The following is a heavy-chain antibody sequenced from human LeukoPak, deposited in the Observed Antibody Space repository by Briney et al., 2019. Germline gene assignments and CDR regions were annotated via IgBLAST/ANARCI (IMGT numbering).Heavy chain of an antibody. CDR1: GFTFSNYA. CDR3: ARVIGYSYGYVDY. V-gene: IGHV3-23*01. D-gene: IGHD5-18*01. Sequence: PGGSLRLSCAASGFTFSNYAMSWVRQAPGKGLEWVSAISGSGGSTYYADSVKGRFTISRDNSKNTLYLQMNSLRAEDTAVYYCARVIGYSYGYVDYWGQGTLVTVSS. J-gene: IGHJ4*02. CDR2: ISGSGGST.